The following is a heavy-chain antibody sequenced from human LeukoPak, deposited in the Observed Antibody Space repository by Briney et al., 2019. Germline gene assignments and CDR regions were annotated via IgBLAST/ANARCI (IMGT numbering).Heavy chain of an antibody. D-gene: IGHD2-15*01. CDR1: GFTFSSYW. CDR3: ASRGSQNPDY. J-gene: IGHJ4*02. CDR2: INTDGSST. Sequence: GGSLRLSRAASGFTFSSYWMHWVRQTPGKGLVWVSRINTDGSSTSYADSVKGRFTISRDNANNSLFLQMSSLRAEDTAVYYCASRGSQNPDYWGQGTLVTVSS. V-gene: IGHV3-74*01.